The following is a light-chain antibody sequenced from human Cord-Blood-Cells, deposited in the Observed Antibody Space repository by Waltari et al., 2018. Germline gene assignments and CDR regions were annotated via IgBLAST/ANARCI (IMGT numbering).Light chain of an antibody. CDR2: CAT. V-gene: IGKV3-20*01. CDR3: QQYGSSPPLT. Sequence: EIVLTQSPGTLSLSPGERATLSCRAHQSVSRRYLAWYQQKPGQAPRLLIYCATSRATGIPDRFSGSGSGTDFTLTISRLEPEDFAVYYCQQYGSSPPLTFGGGTKVEIK. J-gene: IGKJ4*01. CDR1: QSVSRRY.